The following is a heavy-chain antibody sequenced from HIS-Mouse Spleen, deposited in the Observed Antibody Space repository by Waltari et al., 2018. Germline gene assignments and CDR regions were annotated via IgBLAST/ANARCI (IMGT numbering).Heavy chain of an antibody. CDR2: ISYDGSNK. CDR3: AKASSGWLDY. Sequence: QVQLVESGGGVVQPGRSLSLPCAASGFTFSIYGMHWVRQAPGKGLEWVAVISYDGSNKYYADSVKGRFTISRDNSKNTLYLQMNSLRAEDTAVYYCAKASSGWLDYWGQGTLVTVSS. V-gene: IGHV3-30*18. D-gene: IGHD6-19*01. J-gene: IGHJ4*02. CDR1: GFTFSIYG.